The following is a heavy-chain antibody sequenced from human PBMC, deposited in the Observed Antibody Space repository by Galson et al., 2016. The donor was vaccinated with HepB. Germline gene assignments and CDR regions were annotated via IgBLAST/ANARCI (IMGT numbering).Heavy chain of an antibody. J-gene: IGHJ4*02. V-gene: IGHV3-48*03. Sequence: SLRLSCAASGFTLSHYAMDWVRQAPGKGLEWISSMSSHALSINYADSVKGRFAISRDDNRNSLYLQMHRLRGEDTALYYCARRYGDYFDYWGQGTLVTVSS. CDR1: GFTLSHYA. D-gene: IGHD4-17*01. CDR3: ARRYGDYFDY. CDR2: MSSHALSI.